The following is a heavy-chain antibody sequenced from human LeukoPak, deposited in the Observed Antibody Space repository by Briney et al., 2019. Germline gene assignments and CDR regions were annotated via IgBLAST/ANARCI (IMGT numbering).Heavy chain of an antibody. CDR3: GRHTDRIAVAGA. J-gene: IGHJ5*02. Sequence: SETLSLTCTVSGGSISSYYWSWIRQPPGKGLEWIAYIYDSGSINYNPSLKSRVTISVDTSKNQFALKLSSVSAADTAVYYCGRHTDRIAVAGAWRQGTLVTVSS. CDR2: IYDSGSI. V-gene: IGHV4-59*08. CDR1: GGSISSYY. D-gene: IGHD6-19*01.